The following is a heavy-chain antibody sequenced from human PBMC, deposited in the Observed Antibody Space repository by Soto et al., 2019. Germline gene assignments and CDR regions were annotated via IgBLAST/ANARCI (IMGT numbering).Heavy chain of an antibody. CDR1: GGSISSYY. V-gene: IGHV4-59*01. Sequence: QVQLQESGPGLVKPSETLSLTCTVSGGSISSYYWSWIRHPPGKGLEWIGYIYYSGSTNYKPPLNSRVTISVDTSKNQFSLRLSSVTAADTAVYYCAAGKYITPLNCWGQGTLVTISS. J-gene: IGHJ4*02. CDR3: AAGKYITPLNC. CDR2: IYYSGST. D-gene: IGHD1-1*01.